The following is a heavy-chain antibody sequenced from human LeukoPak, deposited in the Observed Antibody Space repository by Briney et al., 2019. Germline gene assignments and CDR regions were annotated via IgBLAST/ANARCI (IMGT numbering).Heavy chain of an antibody. J-gene: IGHJ4*02. D-gene: IGHD1-26*01. CDR3: ARGRGGSW. Sequence: GRSLRLSCAASGFTFSSYGMHWVRQAPGKGLEWVAVISYDGSNKYYADSVKGRFTISRDNAENSLYLQMNSLRAEDTAVYYCARGRGGSWWGQGTLVTVSS. CDR2: ISYDGSNK. CDR1: GFTFSSYG. V-gene: IGHV3-30*03.